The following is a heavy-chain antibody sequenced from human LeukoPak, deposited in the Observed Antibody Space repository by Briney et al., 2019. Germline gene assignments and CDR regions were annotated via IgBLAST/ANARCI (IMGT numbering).Heavy chain of an antibody. V-gene: IGHV1-69*04. D-gene: IGHD3-10*01. Sequence: GSSVKVSCKASGGTFSSYAISWVRQAPGQGLEWMGRIIPIFGIANYAQKFQGRVTITADKSTSTAYMELSSLRSEDTAVYYCARDPYYYGSGSPLNGWYFDLWGRGTLVTVSS. CDR1: GGTFSSYA. J-gene: IGHJ2*01. CDR2: IIPIFGIA. CDR3: ARDPYYYGSGSPLNGWYFDL.